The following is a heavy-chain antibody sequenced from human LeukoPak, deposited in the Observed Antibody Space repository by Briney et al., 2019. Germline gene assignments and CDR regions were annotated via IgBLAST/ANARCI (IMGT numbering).Heavy chain of an antibody. Sequence: GASVKVSCTASGYTFTGYHMHWVRQAPGQGLEWMGRINPNSGDTNYAQKFQGRVTMTRDTSISTAYMELNRLRSDDTAVYYCARDYCSSTSCLFDYWGQGTLVTVSS. D-gene: IGHD2-2*01. CDR3: ARDYCSSTSCLFDY. CDR2: INPNSGDT. CDR1: GYTFTGYH. J-gene: IGHJ4*02. V-gene: IGHV1-2*06.